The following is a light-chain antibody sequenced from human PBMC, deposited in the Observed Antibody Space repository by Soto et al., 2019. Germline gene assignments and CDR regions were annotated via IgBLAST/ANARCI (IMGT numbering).Light chain of an antibody. CDR2: AAS. CDR3: QQTYTTPIT. CDR1: QSTGGY. V-gene: IGKV1-39*01. J-gene: IGKJ5*01. Sequence: DLQMTQSPPSLSASVGDRVTITCRASQSTGGYLNWYQQKPGKAPNLLIYAASTLQSGVPSRFSGGGSGTDFTLTISSLQPEDFATYYCQQTYTTPITFGQGTRLEIK.